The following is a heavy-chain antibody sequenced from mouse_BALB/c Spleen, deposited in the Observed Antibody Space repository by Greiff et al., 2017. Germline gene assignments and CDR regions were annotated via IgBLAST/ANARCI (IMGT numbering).Heavy chain of an antibody. D-gene: IGHD2-1*01. V-gene: IGHV5-4*02. J-gene: IGHJ3*01. CDR3: ARALSTTFFAY. CDR1: GFTFSDYY. Sequence: EVKLVESGGGLVKPGGSLKLSCAASGFTFSDYYMYWVRQTPEKRLEWVATISDGGSYTYYPDSVKGRFTISRDNAKNNLYLQMSSLKSEDTAMYYCARALSTTFFAYWGQGTLVTVSA. CDR2: ISDGGSYT.